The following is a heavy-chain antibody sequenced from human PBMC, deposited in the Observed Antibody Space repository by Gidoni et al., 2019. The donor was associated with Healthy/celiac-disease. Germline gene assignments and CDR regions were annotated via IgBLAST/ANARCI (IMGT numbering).Heavy chain of an antibody. J-gene: IGHJ6*02. V-gene: IGHV1-2*02. Sequence: QVQLVQSGAEVKKPGASVKVSCKASGYPFTGYYMHWVRQAPGQGLEWMGWINPRRGGTNYEQKFQGRVTMTRDTSISKAYMEMSRLRSDDTAVYYCASRLVTIFGVGIYGMDVWGQGTTVTVSS. CDR3: ASRLVTIFGVGIYGMDV. D-gene: IGHD3-3*01. CDR1: GYPFTGYY. CDR2: INPRRGGT.